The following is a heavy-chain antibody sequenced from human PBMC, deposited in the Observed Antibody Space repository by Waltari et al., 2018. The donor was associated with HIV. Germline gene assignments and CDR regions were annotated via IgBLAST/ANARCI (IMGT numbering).Heavy chain of an antibody. CDR2: ISYDGSNK. J-gene: IGHJ4*02. CDR1: GFTFSSYA. Sequence: QVQLVESGGGVVQPGRSLRLSCAASGFTFSSYAMHWVRQAPGKGLEWVAVISYDGSNKYYADSVKGRFTISRDNSKNTLYLQMNSLRAEDTAVYYCAREGVIDAVVADFDYWGQGTLVTVSS. D-gene: IGHD3-10*01. CDR3: AREGVIDAVVADFDY. V-gene: IGHV3-30*04.